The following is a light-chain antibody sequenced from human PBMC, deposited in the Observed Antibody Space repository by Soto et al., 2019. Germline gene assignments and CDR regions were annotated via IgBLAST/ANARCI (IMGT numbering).Light chain of an antibody. V-gene: IGLV2-14*03. CDR1: SSDVGGYNY. CDR2: DVS. Sequence: QSALTQPASVSGSPGQSITISLTGTSSDVGGYNYVSWYQHHPGKAPKLIIYDVSNRPSGVSIRFSGSKSDNTASLTISGLQPKDEADYHCSSYTTSNTRQIVFGTGTKLTVL. J-gene: IGLJ1*01. CDR3: SSYTTSNTRQIV.